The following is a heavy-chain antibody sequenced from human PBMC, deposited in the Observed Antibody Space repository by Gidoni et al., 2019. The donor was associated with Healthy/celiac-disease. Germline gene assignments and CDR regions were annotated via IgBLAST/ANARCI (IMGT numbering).Heavy chain of an antibody. V-gene: IGHV1-18*01. Sequence: QLVQSCSEVNKPGASLKVSCTSSGYTFPSYGISWVRQAPGQGLEWMGWISAYNGKTSYAQKLQGRVTMTTDTSTSTAYMELRSLRSDDTAVYYGARDYDSWTGSYYFDYWGQGTRVTVSA. CDR2: ISAYNGKT. CDR3: ARDYDSWTGSYYFDY. CDR1: GYTFPSYG. D-gene: IGHD3-9*01. J-gene: IGHJ4*02.